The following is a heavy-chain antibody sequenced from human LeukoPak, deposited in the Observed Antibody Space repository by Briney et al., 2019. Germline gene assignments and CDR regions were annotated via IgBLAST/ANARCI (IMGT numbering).Heavy chain of an antibody. CDR2: IYTDGSTK. D-gene: IGHD3-10*01. CDR3: ARNSGGRRYYFTE. V-gene: IGHV3-33*01. Sequence: GRSLRLSCAASGFIFSNSGMHWVRQAPGKGLEWVTVIYTDGSTKYYADSVKGRFTISRDNSQNTLYLQMNSLRAEDTAVYYCARNSGGRRYYFTEWGQGTLVTVS. J-gene: IGHJ4*02. CDR1: GFIFSNSG.